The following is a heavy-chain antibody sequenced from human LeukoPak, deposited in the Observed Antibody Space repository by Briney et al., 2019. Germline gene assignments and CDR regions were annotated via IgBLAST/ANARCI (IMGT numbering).Heavy chain of an antibody. CDR1: GFTFSSYA. CDR3: AKGGIVVVIAASNFDH. CDR2: ISGSGGST. V-gene: IGHV3-23*01. D-gene: IGHD2-15*01. Sequence: GGSLRLSCAASGFTFSSYAMSWVRQAPGKGLEWVSGISGSGGSTYYADSVKGRFTISRDNSKNTLYLQMNSLSAEDTAVYYCAKGGIVVVIAASNFDHWGQGTLVTVSS. J-gene: IGHJ4*02.